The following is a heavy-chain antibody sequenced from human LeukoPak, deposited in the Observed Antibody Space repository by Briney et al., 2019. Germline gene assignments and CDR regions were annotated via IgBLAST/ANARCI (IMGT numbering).Heavy chain of an antibody. CDR1: GFTFSSYA. J-gene: IGHJ3*02. D-gene: IGHD5-24*01. Sequence: GGSLRLSCAASGFTFSSYAMHWVRQAPGKGLEWVAVILYDGSNKYYADSVKGRFTISRDNSKNTLYLQMNSLRAEDTAVYYCARLRWPGAFDIWGRGTMVTVSS. CDR3: ARLRWPGAFDI. V-gene: IGHV3-30*04. CDR2: ILYDGSNK.